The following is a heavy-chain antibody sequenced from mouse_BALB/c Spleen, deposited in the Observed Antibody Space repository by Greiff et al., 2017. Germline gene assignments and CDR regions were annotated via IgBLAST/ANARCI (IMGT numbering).Heavy chain of an antibody. Sequence: EVKLMESGGGLVKPGGSLKLSCAASGFAFSSYDMSWVRQTPEKRLEWVAYISSGGGSTYYPDTVKGRFTISRDNAKNTLYLQMSSLKSEDTAMYYCARHGYYGSSSDYWGQGTTLTVSS. CDR3: ARHGYYGSSSDY. D-gene: IGHD1-1*01. V-gene: IGHV5-12-1*01. CDR1: GFAFSSYD. J-gene: IGHJ2*01. CDR2: ISSGGGST.